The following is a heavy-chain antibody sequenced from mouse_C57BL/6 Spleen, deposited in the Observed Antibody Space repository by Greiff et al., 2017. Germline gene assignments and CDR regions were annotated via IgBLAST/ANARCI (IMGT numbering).Heavy chain of an antibody. CDR2: IYPGGGYT. D-gene: IGHD2-1*01. Sequence: QVQLQQSGAELVRPGTSVKMSCKASGYTFTNYWIGWAKQRPGHGLEWIGDIYPGGGYTNYNEKFKGKATLTADKSSSTAYMQFSSLTSEDSAIYYCAREGTTMVTPFAYWGQGTLVTVSA. J-gene: IGHJ3*01. CDR1: GYTFTNYW. V-gene: IGHV1-63*01. CDR3: AREGTTMVTPFAY.